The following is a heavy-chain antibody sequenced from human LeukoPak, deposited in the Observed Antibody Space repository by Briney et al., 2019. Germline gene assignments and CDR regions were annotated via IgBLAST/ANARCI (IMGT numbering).Heavy chain of an antibody. D-gene: IGHD2-15*01. CDR2: IYSGGST. CDR1: GFTVSSNY. CDR3: ARARRWFYYFDN. V-gene: IGHV3-66*01. J-gene: IGHJ4*02. Sequence: PGGSLRLSCAASGFTVSSNYMSWVRQAPGKGLEWVSVIYSGGSTYYADSVKGRFTISRDNSKNTLYLQMNSLRDEDTAVYYCARARRWFYYFDNWGQGTLVTVSS.